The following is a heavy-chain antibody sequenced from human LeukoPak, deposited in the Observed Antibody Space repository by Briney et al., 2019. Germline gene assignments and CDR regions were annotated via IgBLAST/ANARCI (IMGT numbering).Heavy chain of an antibody. CDR1: GFTFSSYA. CDR3: ARVLARRVVIIGYFDY. Sequence: GESLKISCAASGFTFSSYAMHWVRRAPGKGLEWVANIKQDGSEKFYVDSVEGRFTISRDNAKNSLYLQMSSLRAEDTAVYYCARVLARRVVIIGYFDYWGQGTLVTVSS. J-gene: IGHJ4*02. CDR2: IKQDGSEK. V-gene: IGHV3-7*01. D-gene: IGHD3-3*01.